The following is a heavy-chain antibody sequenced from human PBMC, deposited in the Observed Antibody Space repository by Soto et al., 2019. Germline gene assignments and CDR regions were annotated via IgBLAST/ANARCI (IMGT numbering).Heavy chain of an antibody. Sequence: LLVESGGGFVQPGGSLRLSCVASGFTFSHAWMDWVRQAPGKGLEWVGRIKSISDGETTNYAASVAGRFTISRDDSKNTLFLHVNSLKTEDTGVYYCTILIAVAGTYYFDYWGQGTLVTVSS. V-gene: IGHV3-15*07. J-gene: IGHJ4*02. CDR2: IKSISDGETT. D-gene: IGHD6-19*01. CDR3: TILIAVAGTYYFDY. CDR1: GFTFSHAW.